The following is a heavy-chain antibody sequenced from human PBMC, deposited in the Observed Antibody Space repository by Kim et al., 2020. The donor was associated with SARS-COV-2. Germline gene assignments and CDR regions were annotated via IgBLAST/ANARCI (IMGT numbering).Heavy chain of an antibody. CDR3: AKRRTVAGGDFDY. CDR1: GYTFSNHA. D-gene: IGHD6-19*01. Sequence: GGSLRLSCAVSGYTFSNHAMGWVRQAPGKGLEWVSDIIGSGERTFYADFVKGRFTISRDNSGNTVYLQMDSLRAEDTAVYYCAKRRTVAGGDFDYWGQGT. CDR2: IIGSGERT. J-gene: IGHJ4*02. V-gene: IGHV3-23*01.